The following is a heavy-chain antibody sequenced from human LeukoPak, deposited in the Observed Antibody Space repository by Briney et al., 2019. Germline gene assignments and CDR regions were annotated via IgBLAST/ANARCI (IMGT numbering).Heavy chain of an antibody. J-gene: IGHJ4*02. CDR2: IYSVGTT. Sequence: GSLRLSCAASDFSVGSNYMTWVRQAPGKGLEWVSLIYSVGTTFYADSVKGRFTISRDTSKNTLYLQMNSLRAEDTAVYYCARDHRGAFDYWGQGTLVTVSS. V-gene: IGHV3-66*01. CDR1: DFSVGSNY. CDR3: ARDHRGAFDY. D-gene: IGHD3-16*01.